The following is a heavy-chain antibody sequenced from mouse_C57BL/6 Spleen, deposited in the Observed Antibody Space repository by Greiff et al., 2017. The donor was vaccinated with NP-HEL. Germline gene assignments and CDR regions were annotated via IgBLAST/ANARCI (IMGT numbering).Heavy chain of an antibody. CDR2: IDPSDSET. J-gene: IGHJ2*01. D-gene: IGHD2-5*01. V-gene: IGHV1-52*01. CDR3: ARRGPYSNYFDY. CDR1: GYTFTSYW. Sequence: QVQLQQPGAELVRPGSSVKLSCKASGYTFTSYWMHWVKQRPIQGLEWIGNIDPSDSETHYNQKFKDKATLTVDKSSSTAYMQLSSLTSEDSAVYYCARRGPYSNYFDYWGQGTTLTVSS.